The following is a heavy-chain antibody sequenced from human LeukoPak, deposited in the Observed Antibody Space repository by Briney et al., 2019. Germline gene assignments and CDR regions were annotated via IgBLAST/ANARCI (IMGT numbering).Heavy chain of an antibody. CDR1: GGSISSSSYY. D-gene: IGHD2-21*02. J-gene: IGHJ4*02. Sequence: SETLSPTCTVSGGSISSSSYYWGWLRQPPGKGLEWLGSIYYSGSTNYNPSLKSRVTMSVDTSKNQFSLKLSSVTAADTAVYYCARDRVGRGAGDTKFDYWGQGTLVTVSS. CDR2: IYYSGST. V-gene: IGHV4-39*07. CDR3: ARDRVGRGAGDTKFDY.